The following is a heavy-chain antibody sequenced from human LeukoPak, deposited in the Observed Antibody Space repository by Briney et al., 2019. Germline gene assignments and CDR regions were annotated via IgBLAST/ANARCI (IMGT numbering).Heavy chain of an antibody. V-gene: IGHV4-39*01. J-gene: IGHJ4*02. CDR3: ARVYYYDSSGYFRPPYFDN. CDR2: IYYSGGT. D-gene: IGHD3-22*01. Sequence: SETLSLTCTVSGASISSSSYYWGWVRQPPGKGLEWIGTIYYSGGTYYTPSLKSRVTISVGTSKNQFSLKLTSVTAADTAVYYCARVYYYDSSGYFRPPYFDNWGQGTLVTVSS. CDR1: GASISSSSYY.